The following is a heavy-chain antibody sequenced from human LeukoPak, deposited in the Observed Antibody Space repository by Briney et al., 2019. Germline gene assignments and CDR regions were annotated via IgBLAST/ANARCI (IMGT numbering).Heavy chain of an antibody. D-gene: IGHD3-22*01. CDR2: IYYSGST. CDR3: ARDSPYDSSGFGMDV. J-gene: IGHJ6*02. Sequence: PSETLSLTCAVYGGSFSGYYWSWIRQPPGKGLEWIGYIYYSGSTYYNPSLKSRVTISVDTSKNQFSLKLSSVTAADTAVYYCARDSPYDSSGFGMDVWGQGTTVTVSS. V-gene: IGHV4-30-4*08. CDR1: GGSFSGYY.